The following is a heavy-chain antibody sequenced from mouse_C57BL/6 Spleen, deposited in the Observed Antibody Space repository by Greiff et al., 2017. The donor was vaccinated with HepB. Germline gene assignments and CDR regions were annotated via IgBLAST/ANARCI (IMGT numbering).Heavy chain of an antibody. D-gene: IGHD2-1*01. CDR3: ATLYGNFYYYAMDY. J-gene: IGHJ4*01. CDR1: GFTFSSYT. V-gene: IGHV5-9*01. CDR2: ISGGGGNT. Sequence: EVKLMESGGGLVKPGGSLKLSCAASGFTFSSYTMSWVRQTPEKRLEWVATISGGGGNTYYPDSVKGRFTISRDNAKNTLYLQMSSLRSEDTALYYCATLYGNFYYYAMDYWGQGTSVTVSS.